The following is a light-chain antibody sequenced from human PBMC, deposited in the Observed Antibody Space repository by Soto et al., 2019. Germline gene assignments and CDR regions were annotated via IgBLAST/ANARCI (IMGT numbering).Light chain of an antibody. J-gene: IGKJ1*01. CDR1: QSVSIW. CDR2: DAS. V-gene: IGKV1-5*01. Sequence: DVQMNQSASTLSASVSDTVTLTCLASQSVSIWLAWYQKKPGKAPQVLIWDASTLQRGVPSRFSGSGSGTEFTLTISSLQPEDFATYYCQQYNGYSTWTFGQGTKVDI. CDR3: QQYNGYSTWT.